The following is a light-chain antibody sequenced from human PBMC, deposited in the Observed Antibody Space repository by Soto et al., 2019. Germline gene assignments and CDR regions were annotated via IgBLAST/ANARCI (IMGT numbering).Light chain of an antibody. Sequence: QSALTQPASVSGSPGQSITISCAGTSSDVGSYSLVSWYQQHPGKVPKLMIFEVSKRPSGVSNRFSGSKSDNTASLTISGLQTDDEADYYCCSYAAGSTSVVVGGGTKVTVL. V-gene: IGLV2-23*02. CDR1: SSDVGSYSL. CDR2: EVS. CDR3: CSYAAGSTSVV. J-gene: IGLJ2*01.